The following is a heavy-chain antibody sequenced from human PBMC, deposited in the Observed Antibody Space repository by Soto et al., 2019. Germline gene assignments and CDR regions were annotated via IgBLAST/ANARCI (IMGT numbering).Heavy chain of an antibody. CDR1: GFTFSAYS. CDR2: ISGNKANI. J-gene: IGHJ5*02. D-gene: IGHD2-21*02. CDR3: ARQVYTVVTPIDL. V-gene: IGHV3-48*02. Sequence: AGSLRLSCVASGFTFSAYSMNWVRQAPGKGPEWLSYISGNKANIYYADSVRGLFTIARDNAKSSLFLQRDSLRDEETAVYCCARQVYTVVTPIDLWGQGTLVTVSS.